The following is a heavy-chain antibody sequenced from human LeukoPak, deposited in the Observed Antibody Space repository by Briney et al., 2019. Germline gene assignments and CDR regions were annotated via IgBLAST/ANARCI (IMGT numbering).Heavy chain of an antibody. CDR2: MNPNSGNT. CDR1: GYTFTSYD. D-gene: IGHD2-21*02. Sequence: ASVKVSCKASGYTFTSYDINWVRQATGQGLEWMGWMNPNSGNTGYAQKFQGRVTMTRNTSISTAYMELSSLRSEDTAVYYCARVGEKAAIPYYYTDVWGKGTTVTVSS. J-gene: IGHJ6*03. V-gene: IGHV1-8*01. CDR3: ARVGEKAAIPYYYTDV.